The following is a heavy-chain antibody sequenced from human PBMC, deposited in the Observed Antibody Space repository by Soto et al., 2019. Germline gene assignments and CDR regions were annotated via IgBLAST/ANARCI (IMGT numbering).Heavy chain of an antibody. V-gene: IGHV4-59*01. D-gene: IGHD3-10*01. CDR1: GGSISSYY. J-gene: IGHJ6*02. Sequence: SETLSLTCTVSGGSISSYYWSWIRQPPGKGLEWIGYIYYSGSTNYNPSLKSRVTISVDTSKNQFSLKLSSVTAADTAVYYCARVVVRGVSRTYYYYYGMDVWGQGTTVTVPS. CDR2: IYYSGST. CDR3: ARVVVRGVSRTYYYYYGMDV.